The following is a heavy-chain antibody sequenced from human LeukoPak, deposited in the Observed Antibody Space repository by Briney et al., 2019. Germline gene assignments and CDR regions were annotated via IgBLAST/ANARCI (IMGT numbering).Heavy chain of an antibody. CDR1: GGSFSGYY. CDR3: ARGRCSSTSCLWYYYYGMDV. Sequence: SETLSLTCAVYGGSFSGYYWSWIRQPPGKGLEWIGEINHSGSTNYNPSLKSRVTISVDTSKNQFSLKLSSVTAADTAVYYCARGRCSSTSCLWYYYYGMDVWGQGTTVTVSS. V-gene: IGHV4-34*01. CDR2: INHSGST. D-gene: IGHD2-2*01. J-gene: IGHJ6*02.